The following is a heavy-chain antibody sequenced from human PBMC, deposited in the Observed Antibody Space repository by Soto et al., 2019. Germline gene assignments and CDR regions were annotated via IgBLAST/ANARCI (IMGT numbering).Heavy chain of an antibody. J-gene: IGHJ4*01. Sequence: PGGSLRLSCAASGFAFSSRAMTWVRQAPGEGLEWVSSISSSGSDTTYYAASVKGRFTISRDNSKNTLYLQMNSLRAEDTAVYYCAKGGFFPREAYFDYWGHGTLVTVS. CDR1: GFAFSSRA. CDR3: AKGGFFPREAYFDY. D-gene: IGHD2-15*01. CDR2: ISSSGSDTT. V-gene: IGHV3-23*01.